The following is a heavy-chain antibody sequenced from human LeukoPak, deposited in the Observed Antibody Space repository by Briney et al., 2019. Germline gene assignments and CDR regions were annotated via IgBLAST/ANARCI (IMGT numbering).Heavy chain of an antibody. J-gene: IGHJ4*02. V-gene: IGHV4-39*07. Sequence: SETLSLTCTVSGGSISSSSYYWGWIRQPPGKGLEWIGSIHYSGNTYYNPSLKSRVTISVDKSKNQFSLKLSSVTAADTAVYYCARARRGLWLRPFDYWGQGTLVTVSS. CDR1: GGSISSSSYY. D-gene: IGHD5-18*01. CDR3: ARARRGLWLRPFDY. CDR2: IHYSGNT.